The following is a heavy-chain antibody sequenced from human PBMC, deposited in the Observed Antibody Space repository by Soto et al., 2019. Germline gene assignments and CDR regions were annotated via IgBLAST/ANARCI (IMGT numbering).Heavy chain of an antibody. CDR3: ARRSGWYISFDY. Sequence: SETLSLTCAVSSGSISSSNWWSWVRQPPGKGLEWIGEIYHSGSTNYNPSLKSRVTISVDKSKNQFSLKLSSVTAADTAVYYCARRSGWYISFDYWGQGTLVTVSS. D-gene: IGHD6-19*01. J-gene: IGHJ4*02. V-gene: IGHV4-4*02. CDR1: SGSISSSNW. CDR2: IYHSGST.